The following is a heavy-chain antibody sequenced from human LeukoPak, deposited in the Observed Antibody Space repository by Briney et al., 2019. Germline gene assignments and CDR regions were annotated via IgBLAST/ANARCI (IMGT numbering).Heavy chain of an antibody. V-gene: IGHV3-15*01. CDR1: GFTFSNAW. Sequence: GGSLRLSCAASGFTFSNAWMGWVRQAPGKGLEWVGRIKSKTDGGTTDYAAPVKGRFTISRDDSKNTLYLQMNSLKTEDTAVYYCTTSNYDFWSGYLYYYYMDVWGKGSSVTVSS. J-gene: IGHJ6*03. D-gene: IGHD3-3*01. CDR2: IKSKTDGGTT. CDR3: TTSNYDFWSGYLYYYYMDV.